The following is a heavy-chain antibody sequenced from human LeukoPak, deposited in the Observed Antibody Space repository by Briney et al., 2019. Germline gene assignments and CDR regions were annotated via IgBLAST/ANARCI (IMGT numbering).Heavy chain of an antibody. CDR1: GGTFSSYA. Sequence: GASVKVSCKASGGTFSSYAISWVRQAPGQGLEWMGGIIPIFGTANYAQKYQGRVTITADESTSTAYMELSSLRSEDTAVYYCASLIAAAATRGHWGQGTLVTVSS. CDR3: ASLIAAAATRGH. CDR2: IIPIFGTA. J-gene: IGHJ4*02. D-gene: IGHD6-13*01. V-gene: IGHV1-69*01.